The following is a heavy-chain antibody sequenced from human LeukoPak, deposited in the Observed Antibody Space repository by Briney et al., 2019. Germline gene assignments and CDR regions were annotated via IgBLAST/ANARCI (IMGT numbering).Heavy chain of an antibody. Sequence: SETLSLTCAVYGGSFSGYYWSWIRQPSGKGLEWIGEINHSGGTNYNPSLKSRVTVSVDTSKNQFSLKLSSVTAADTAAYYCARAPGYCSSTSCYGRNNYYYGMDVWGQGTTVTVSS. CDR2: INHSGGT. CDR1: GGSFSGYY. D-gene: IGHD2-2*01. CDR3: ARAPGYCSSTSCYGRNNYYYGMDV. J-gene: IGHJ6*02. V-gene: IGHV4-34*01.